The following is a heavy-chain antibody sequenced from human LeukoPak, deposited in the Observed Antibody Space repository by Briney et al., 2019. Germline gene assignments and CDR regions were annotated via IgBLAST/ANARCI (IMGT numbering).Heavy chain of an antibody. CDR3: ARVPRGGDRFDP. CDR1: GFTFSSYG. J-gene: IGHJ5*02. D-gene: IGHD3-16*01. Sequence: GGSLRLSCAASGFTFSSYGMSWVRQAPGKGLEWVAFIRYDGGNYYYADSVKGRFTISRDNSKNTLFLQMNSLRPEDTAVYYCARVPRGGDRFDPWGQGTLVTVPS. CDR2: IRYDGGNY. V-gene: IGHV3-30*02.